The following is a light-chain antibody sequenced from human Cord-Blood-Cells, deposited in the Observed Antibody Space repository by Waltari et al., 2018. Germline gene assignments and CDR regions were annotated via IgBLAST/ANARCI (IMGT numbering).Light chain of an antibody. CDR2: DVS. CDR3: SSYTSSSTGV. CDR1: SSDVGGYNY. V-gene: IGLV2-14*01. J-gene: IGLJ2*01. Sequence: QSALTQPASVSGSPGQSITISCTGTSSDVGGYNYFSWYQQHPGKAPKLMIYDVSKRPSGVSNRFSGSKSGNTASLTISGLQAEDEADYYCSSYTSSSTGVFGGGTKLTVL.